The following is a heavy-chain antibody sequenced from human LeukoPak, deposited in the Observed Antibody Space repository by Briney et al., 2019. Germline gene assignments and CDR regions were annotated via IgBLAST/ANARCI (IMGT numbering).Heavy chain of an antibody. Sequence: GGSLRLSCAASGFTFNKWWMNWVRQAPGKGLEWVANIKEDSSDKNYVDSMKGRFTISRDNAKNSLYLQMNSLTAEDTAVYYCAREPGRFRFDSWGQGTLVTVSS. CDR1: GFTFNKWW. CDR2: IKEDSSDK. CDR3: AREPGRFRFDS. J-gene: IGHJ5*01. V-gene: IGHV3-7*01. D-gene: IGHD3-3*01.